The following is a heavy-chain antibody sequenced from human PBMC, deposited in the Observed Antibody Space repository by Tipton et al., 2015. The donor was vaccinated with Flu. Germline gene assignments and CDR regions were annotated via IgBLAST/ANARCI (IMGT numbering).Heavy chain of an antibody. D-gene: IGHD3-10*02. CDR3: ARHTGDSVRGVIDY. Sequence: LRLSCSVSGDSIISGSHYWSWIRQPAGKGLEWIGRIYTSGRTDYNPSLKSRITISVDTSNNQFSLKLSSVTAADTAVYYCARHTGDSVRGVIDYWGQGTLVTVSS. CDR1: GDSIISGSHY. J-gene: IGHJ4*02. CDR2: IYTSGRT. V-gene: IGHV4-61*02.